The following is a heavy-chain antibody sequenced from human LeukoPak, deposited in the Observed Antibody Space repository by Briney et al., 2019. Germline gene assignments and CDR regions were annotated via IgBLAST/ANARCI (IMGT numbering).Heavy chain of an antibody. J-gene: IGHJ3*02. CDR2: IKPDGSDK. CDR3: AREDKRAFDM. D-gene: IGHD2-15*01. CDR1: GFTFSHYW. Sequence: GGSLRLSCAASGFTFSHYWMSWVRQAPGKGLEWVANIKPDGSDKYYVDSVKGRFTISRDNAKNTLYLQMDSLRAEDTAVYYCAREDKRAFDMWGQGTMVTVSS. V-gene: IGHV3-7*01.